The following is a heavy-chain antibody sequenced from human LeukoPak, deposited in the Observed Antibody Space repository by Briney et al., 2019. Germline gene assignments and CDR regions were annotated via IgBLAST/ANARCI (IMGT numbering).Heavy chain of an antibody. CDR1: GYTFTGYY. CDR2: IRYDGSNK. D-gene: IGHD6-13*01. J-gene: IGHJ4*02. CDR3: VSGVAAAGTFDY. Sequence: SCKASGYTFTGYYMHWVRQAPGKGLEWVAFIRYDGSNKYYADSVKGRFTISRDNSKNTLYLQMNSLRAEDATVYYCVSGVAAAGTFDYWGQGTLVTVSS. V-gene: IGHV3-30*02.